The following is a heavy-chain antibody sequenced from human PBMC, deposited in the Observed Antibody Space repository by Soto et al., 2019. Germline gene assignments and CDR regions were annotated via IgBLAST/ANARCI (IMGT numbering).Heavy chain of an antibody. Sequence: SETLSLTCTVSGGSISSYYWSWIRQPPGKGLEWIKYIYYRESTNYNPSIKSRDNISVDTSKNHFSLKLSSVTAVDTAVYYCARRNSSGWYLYAFDIWGQGTMVT. CDR1: GGSISSYY. CDR2: IYYREST. J-gene: IGHJ3*02. CDR3: ARRNSSGWYLYAFDI. V-gene: IGHV4-59*08. D-gene: IGHD6-19*01.